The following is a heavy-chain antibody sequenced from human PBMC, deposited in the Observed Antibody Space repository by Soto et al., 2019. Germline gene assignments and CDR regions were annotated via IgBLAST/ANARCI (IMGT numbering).Heavy chain of an antibody. CDR3: ARTAYDYGDYGQYYYYYGMDV. CDR1: GGSFSGYY. V-gene: IGHV4-34*01. Sequence: SETLSLTCAVYGGSFSGYYWSWIRQPPGKGLEWIGEINHSGSTNHNPSLKSRVTMSVDTSKNQFSLKLNSVTAADTAVYYCARTAYDYGDYGQYYYYYGMDVWGQGTTVT. CDR2: INHSGST. J-gene: IGHJ6*02. D-gene: IGHD4-17*01.